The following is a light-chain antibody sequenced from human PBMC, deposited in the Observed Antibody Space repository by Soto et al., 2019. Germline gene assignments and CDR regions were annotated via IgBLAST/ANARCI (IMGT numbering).Light chain of an antibody. Sequence: IAMTQSPLSLPVTPGEPASISYRSRQTLLHSNGNNYLDWYLQNPGQSPQLLIYLGSNRASGVPDRFSGSGSCTYVTLKTSRVETEDVGVFYWVQCLRTMYTFGQGTKVEIK. CDR2: LGS. CDR3: VQCLRTMYT. J-gene: IGKJ2*01. CDR1: QTLLHSNGNNY. V-gene: IGKV2-28*01.